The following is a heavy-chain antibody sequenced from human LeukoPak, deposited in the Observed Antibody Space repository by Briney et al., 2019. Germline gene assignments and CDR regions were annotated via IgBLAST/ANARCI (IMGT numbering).Heavy chain of an antibody. CDR2: ISSSSNYI. CDR1: GFTFSSYS. J-gene: IGHJ4*02. Sequence: GGSLRLSCAASGFTFSSYSMNWVRQAPGKGLEWVSSISSSSNYIYYADSVKGRFTISRDNAKNSLYLQMNSLRAEDTAVYYCARDRSGMIVVVHFDYWGQGTLVTVSS. CDR3: ARDRSGMIVVVHFDY. V-gene: IGHV3-21*01. D-gene: IGHD3-22*01.